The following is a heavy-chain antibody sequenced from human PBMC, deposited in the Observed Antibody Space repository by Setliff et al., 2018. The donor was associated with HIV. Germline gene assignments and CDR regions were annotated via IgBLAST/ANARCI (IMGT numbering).Heavy chain of an antibody. CDR3: AKGLDYVDSSGYSYFRL. CDR2: IYSGGST. D-gene: IGHD3-22*01. J-gene: IGHJ4*02. Sequence: GGSLRLSCAASGFTVSSYYMTWVRQAPGKGLEWVSVIYSGGSTYYADSVKGRFTISRDNSKNTVYLQMNSLRAEDTAVYYCAKGLDYVDSSGYSYFRLWGQGTQVTVSS. CDR1: GFTVSSYY. V-gene: IGHV3-53*01.